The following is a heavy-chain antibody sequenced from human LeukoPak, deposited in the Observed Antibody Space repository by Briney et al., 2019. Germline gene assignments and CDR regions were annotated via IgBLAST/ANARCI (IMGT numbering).Heavy chain of an antibody. CDR3: AREYYDSSRYYYYGMDV. CDR1: GGSISSGGYY. V-gene: IGHV4-31*03. CDR2: IYYSGST. Sequence: SETLSLTCTVSGGSISSGGYYWSWIRQHPGKGLEWIGYIYYSGSTYYNPSLKSRVTISVDTSKNQFSLKLSSVTAADTAVYYCAREYYDSSRYYYYGMDVWGQGTTVTVSS. D-gene: IGHD3-22*01. J-gene: IGHJ6*02.